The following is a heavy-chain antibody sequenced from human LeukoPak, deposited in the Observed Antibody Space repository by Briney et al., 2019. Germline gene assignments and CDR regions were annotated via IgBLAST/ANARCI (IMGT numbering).Heavy chain of an antibody. D-gene: IGHD1-26*01. CDR1: GFTVRDYV. CDR3: AKDRSIGTYYTFDH. Sequence: GGSLRLSCAASGFTVRDYVMTWVRQAPGKGLEWVSSISASGAMTYYADSVKGRFTVSRDNSKNSSYLQMNSLTAADTAVYYCAKDRSIGTYYTFDHWGQGTLVTVSS. V-gene: IGHV3-23*01. J-gene: IGHJ4*02. CDR2: ISASGAMT.